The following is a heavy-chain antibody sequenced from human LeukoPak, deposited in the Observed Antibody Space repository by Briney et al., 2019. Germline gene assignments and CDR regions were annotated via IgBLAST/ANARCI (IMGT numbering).Heavy chain of an antibody. CDR1: GFTFSSYG. D-gene: IGHD3-9*01. CDR3: AKGLYFDSWSYFDY. Sequence: GGSLRLSCAASGFTFSSYGMHWVRQAPGKGLEWVAFIRYDGSNKYYADSVKGRFTISRDNSKNTLFLQMNSLRVEDTAVYYCAKGLYFDSWSYFDYWGQGTLVTVSS. V-gene: IGHV3-30*02. CDR2: IRYDGSNK. J-gene: IGHJ4*02.